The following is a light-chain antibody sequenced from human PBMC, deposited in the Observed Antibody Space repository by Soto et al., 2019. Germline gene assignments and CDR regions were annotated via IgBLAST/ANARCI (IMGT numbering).Light chain of an antibody. J-gene: IGLJ2*01. CDR2: DVN. V-gene: IGLV2-14*01. Sequence: QSVLTQPASVSGSPGQSITISCAGTSSDVGAYIYVSWYQQHPGKVPKLIIYDVNDRPSGVSDRFSGSKSSNTASLTISGLEAEHVGDYYCASYTTSDTVIFGGGTKLTVL. CDR1: SSDVGAYIY. CDR3: ASYTTSDTVI.